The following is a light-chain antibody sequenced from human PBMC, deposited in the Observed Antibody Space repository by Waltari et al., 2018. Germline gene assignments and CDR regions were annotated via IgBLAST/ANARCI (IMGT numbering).Light chain of an antibody. V-gene: IGKV4-1*01. CDR3: QQYLRFPLT. CDR1: QSISDSSNNKDY. CDR2: WAF. Sequence: DIVMTQSPDSLTVSLGERATIICKSSQSISDSSNNKDYLAWYQQKPGQPPKLLIYWAFTRESWVPDRFSGSGSETDFTLTITSLQAEDVAVYYCQQYLRFPLTFGGGTKVEI. J-gene: IGKJ4*01.